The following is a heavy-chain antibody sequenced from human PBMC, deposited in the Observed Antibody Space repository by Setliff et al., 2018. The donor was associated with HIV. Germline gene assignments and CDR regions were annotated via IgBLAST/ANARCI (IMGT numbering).Heavy chain of an antibody. V-gene: IGHV4-31*03. D-gene: IGHD1-26*01. Sequence: SETLSLTCTVSGGSISSGAYYWTWIRQHPEKGLEWIGRIFRSGSTYYNPSLSDRLSISVDTSQNQFSLTLTSVTAADTAIYFCAGARTLTTPGFDPWGQGIPVTVSS. CDR2: IFRSGST. J-gene: IGHJ5*02. CDR1: GGSISSGAYY. CDR3: AGARTLTTPGFDP.